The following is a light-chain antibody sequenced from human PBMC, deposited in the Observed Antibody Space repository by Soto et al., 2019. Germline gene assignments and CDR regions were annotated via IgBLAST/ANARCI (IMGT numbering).Light chain of an antibody. V-gene: IGLV2-14*01. J-gene: IGLJ2*01. CDR2: EVG. CDR3: SSYTSSSTVV. Sequence: QSALTQPASVSGSPGQSITISCTGTSSDIGSYNYVSWYQQHPGKVPKLLIFEVGNRPSGVSNRFSGSKSDKTASLTISGLQAEDEADYYCSSYTSSSTVVFGGGTKVTVL. CDR1: SSDIGSYNY.